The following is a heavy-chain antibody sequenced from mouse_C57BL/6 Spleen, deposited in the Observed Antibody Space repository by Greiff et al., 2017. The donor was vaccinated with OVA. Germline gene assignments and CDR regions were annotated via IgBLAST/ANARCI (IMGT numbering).Heavy chain of an antibody. Sequence: VQLQQSGAELMKPGASVKLSCKATGYTFTGYWIEWVKQRPGHGLEWIGEILPGSGSTNYNEKFKGKATFAADTSSNTAYMQLSSLTTEDSAIYVCARGGGLRGLAWFAYWGQGTLVTVSA. CDR1: GYTFTGYW. CDR3: ARGGGLRGLAWFAY. CDR2: ILPGSGST. J-gene: IGHJ3*01. D-gene: IGHD2-4*01. V-gene: IGHV1-9*01.